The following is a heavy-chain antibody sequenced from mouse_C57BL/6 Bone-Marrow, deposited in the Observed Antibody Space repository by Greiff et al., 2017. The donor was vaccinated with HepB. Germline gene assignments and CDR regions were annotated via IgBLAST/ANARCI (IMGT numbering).Heavy chain of an antibody. D-gene: IGHD1-1*01. Sequence: QVQLQQPGAEFVKPGASVKLSCKASGYTFTSYWMQWVKQRPGQGLEWIGEIDPSDSYINYNQKFKGKATLTVDTSSSTAYMQLSSLTSEDSAVYYCARRDSLLSWFAYWGPGTLVTVSA. CDR3: ARRDSLLSWFAY. V-gene: IGHV1-50*01. CDR1: GYTFTSYW. J-gene: IGHJ3*01. CDR2: IDPSDSYI.